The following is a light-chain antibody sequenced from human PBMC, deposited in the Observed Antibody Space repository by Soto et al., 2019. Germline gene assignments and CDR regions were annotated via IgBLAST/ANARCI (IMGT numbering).Light chain of an antibody. CDR1: QYVSSS. CDR3: QQYNNWWT. V-gene: IGKV3-15*01. CDR2: GAS. Sequence: IVMTQYPATLSVSPGDRATLSCRADQYVSSSVAWYQHKPGQAPRLLIYGASTRATGIPARFSGSGSGTEFTLTISSLQSEDFAVYYCQQYNNWWTFGQGTKVDIK. J-gene: IGKJ1*01.